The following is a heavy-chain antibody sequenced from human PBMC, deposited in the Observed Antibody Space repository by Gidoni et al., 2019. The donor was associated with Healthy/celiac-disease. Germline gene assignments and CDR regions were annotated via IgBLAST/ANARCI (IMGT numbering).Heavy chain of an antibody. D-gene: IGHD2-15*01. V-gene: IGHV1-58*01. CDR3: AASYCSGGSCYGLWGY. CDR2: IVVGSGNT. J-gene: IGHJ4*02. CDR1: GFTFTSSA. Sequence: QMQLVQSGPEVKKPGTSVKVSCKASGFTFTSSAVQWVRQARGQRLEWIGWIVVGSGNTNYAQKFQERVTITRDMSTSTAYMELSSLRSEDTAVYYCAASYCSGGSCYGLWGYWGQGTLVTVSS.